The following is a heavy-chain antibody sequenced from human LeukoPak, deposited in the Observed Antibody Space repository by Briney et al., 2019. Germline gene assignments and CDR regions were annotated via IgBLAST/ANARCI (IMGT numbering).Heavy chain of an antibody. CDR1: GTSISSSNYY. J-gene: IGHJ5*02. Sequence: NPSETLSLTCTVSGTSISSSNYYWGWICQSPGKGLEWIGSGDYTGSIYYKQSLKSRVTISLDTSKNQFSLKLSSVIAADTAIYYCARDRGSSGHPRYNWFDPWGQGTLVTVSP. V-gene: IGHV4-39*07. CDR3: ARDRGSSGHPRYNWFDP. CDR2: GDYTGSI. D-gene: IGHD3-22*01.